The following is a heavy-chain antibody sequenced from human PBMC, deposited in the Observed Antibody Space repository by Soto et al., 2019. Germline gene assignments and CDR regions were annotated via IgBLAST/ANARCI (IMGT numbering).Heavy chain of an antibody. J-gene: IGHJ4*02. V-gene: IGHV3-23*01. CDR3: ATRNYYDTTGYYYWYYFDF. CDR1: GITFSNYA. Sequence: EVQLLESGGGLVQPGGSLRLSCAASGITFSNYAMSWVRQAPGKGLEWGSVISGRGDSTFYAGSVKGRFTISRDNSKNTVHLQMNNLGAEDTALYYCATRNYYDTTGYYYWYYFDFWGQGTLVTVSS. CDR2: ISGRGDST. D-gene: IGHD3-22*01.